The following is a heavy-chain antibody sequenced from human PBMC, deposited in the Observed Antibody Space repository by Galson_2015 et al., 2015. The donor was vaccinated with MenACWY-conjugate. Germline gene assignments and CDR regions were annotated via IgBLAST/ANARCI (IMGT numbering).Heavy chain of an antibody. CDR3: AWGRNPTVKSMYLDY. V-gene: IGHV3-66*01. J-gene: IGHJ4*02. Sequence: SLRLSCAASGFDVSTMYMGWVRQAPGKGLEWVAIVYKDGVPAHVDSVKGRFTISRDNARNSVFLQISSLRDGDSAVYYCAWGRNPTVKSMYLDYWGQGTLVTVSS. D-gene: IGHD7-27*01. CDR2: VYKDGVP. CDR1: GFDVSTMY.